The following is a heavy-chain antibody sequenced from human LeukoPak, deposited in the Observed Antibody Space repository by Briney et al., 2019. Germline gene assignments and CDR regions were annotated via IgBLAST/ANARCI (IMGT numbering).Heavy chain of an antibody. V-gene: IGHV3-7*01. CDR2: IKHDGREK. CDR3: ARGGRSLWFADLLTN. J-gene: IGHJ4*02. CDR1: GFNFSNYW. Sequence: PGGSLRLSCEGSGFNFSNYWMVWVRQAPGKGLEWVANIKHDGREKHFVDSVKGRFSISRDNAHSSLYLDMNNLRPEDTALYFCARGGRSLWFADLLTNWGQGILVAVSS. D-gene: IGHD3-10*01.